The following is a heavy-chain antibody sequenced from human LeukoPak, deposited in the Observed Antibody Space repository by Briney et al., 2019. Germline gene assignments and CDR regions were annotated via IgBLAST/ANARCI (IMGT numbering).Heavy chain of an antibody. Sequence: RGSLRLSCADCGFSFRSYAISWVRQAPGEGREWVSPFCGRGGSTYYADSVKGRFTISRDNSKNTLYLQMNSLRAEDTAVYYCAKVDGYSGYPGGDYHDCGMDVWGQGTTVSVPS. J-gene: IGHJ6*02. CDR1: GFSFRSYA. CDR3: AKVDGYSGYPGGDYHDCGMDV. CDR2: FCGRGGST. V-gene: IGHV3-23*01. D-gene: IGHD5-12*01.